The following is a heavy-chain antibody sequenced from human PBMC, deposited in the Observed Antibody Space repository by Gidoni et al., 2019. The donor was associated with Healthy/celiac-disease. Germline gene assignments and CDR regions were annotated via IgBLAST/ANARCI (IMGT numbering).Heavy chain of an antibody. V-gene: IGHV3-33*01. Sequence: QVQLVESGGGVVQPGRSLRLSCAASGFTFSSYDMPWVRQAPGKVLEWVAVILYDGSKKYYADSVKGLFTISRDNSKNTLYLQMNSLRAEDTAVYYCARDRGTIFGVVIGYFQHWGQGTLVTVSS. D-gene: IGHD3-3*01. CDR1: GFTFSSYD. J-gene: IGHJ1*01. CDR3: ARDRGTIFGVVIGYFQH. CDR2: ILYDGSKK.